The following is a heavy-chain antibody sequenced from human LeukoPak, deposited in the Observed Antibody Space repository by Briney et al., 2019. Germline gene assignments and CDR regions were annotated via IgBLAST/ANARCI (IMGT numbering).Heavy chain of an antibody. CDR1: GFTFSTYA. CDR2: IRFDGSNK. J-gene: IGHJ4*02. D-gene: IGHD6-19*01. CDR3: ARAPSKKRSGWSLGY. Sequence: PGGSLRLYCAASGFTFSTYAMHWVRQAPGKGLEWVAFIRFDGSNKYYADSMKGRFTISRDNSKNTLYLQMNSLRAEDTAVYYCARAPSKKRSGWSLGYWGQGTLVTVSS. V-gene: IGHV3-30*02.